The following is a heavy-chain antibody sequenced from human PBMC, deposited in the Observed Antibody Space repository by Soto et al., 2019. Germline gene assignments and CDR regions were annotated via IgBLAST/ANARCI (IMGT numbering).Heavy chain of an antibody. V-gene: IGHV1-3*01. CDR3: ASFSQWRGGAFDY. CDR1: GYTFTSYA. CDR2: INAGNGNT. Sequence: VASVKVSCKASGYTFTSYAIHWVRQAPGQRLEWMGWINAGNGNTKYSQKFQSRVTITRDTSPSTAYMELSSLRSEDTAVYYCASFSQWRGGAFDYWGQGTLVTVSS. J-gene: IGHJ4*02. D-gene: IGHD6-19*01.